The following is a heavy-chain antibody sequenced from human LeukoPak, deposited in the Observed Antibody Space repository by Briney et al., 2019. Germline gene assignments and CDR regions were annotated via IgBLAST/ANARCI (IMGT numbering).Heavy chain of an antibody. CDR2: ISYDGSNK. V-gene: IGHV3-30*03. CDR1: GFTFSSYG. CDR3: ARTESYNSAAYNPT. J-gene: IGHJ5*02. D-gene: IGHD2/OR15-2a*01. Sequence: GGSLRLSCAASGFTFSSYGMHWVRQAPGKGLEWVAVISYDGSNKYYADSVKGRFTISRDDSENTLYLQMNNLRAEDTAVYYCARTESYNSAAYNPTWGQGPLVTVSS.